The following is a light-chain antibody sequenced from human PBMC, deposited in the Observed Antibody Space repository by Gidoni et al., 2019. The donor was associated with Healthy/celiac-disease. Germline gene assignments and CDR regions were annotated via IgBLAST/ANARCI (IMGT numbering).Light chain of an antibody. V-gene: IGLV2-11*01. CDR1: SSDVGGYNN. CDR2: DVS. CDR3: CSYAGSYTYVV. J-gene: IGLJ2*01. Sequence: RSVSGSPGQSVTISCTGTSSDVGGYNNVSWYQQHPGKAPKLMIYDVSKRPSGVPDRFSGSKSGNTASLTISGLQAEDEADYYCCSYAGSYTYVVFGGGTKLTVL.